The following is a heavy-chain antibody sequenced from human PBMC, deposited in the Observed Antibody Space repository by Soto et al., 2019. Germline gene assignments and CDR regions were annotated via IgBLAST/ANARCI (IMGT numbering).Heavy chain of an antibody. CDR1: GGSFSGYY. Sequence: PAETLGLTCAFYGGSFSGYYWSWIRQPPGKGLEWIGEINHSGSTNYNPSLKSRVTISVDTSKNQLSLKLSSVTAADTAVYYCAWRNYYYYGMDVWGQGTTVTVSS. CDR3: AWRNYYYYGMDV. J-gene: IGHJ6*02. V-gene: IGHV4-34*01. CDR2: INHSGST.